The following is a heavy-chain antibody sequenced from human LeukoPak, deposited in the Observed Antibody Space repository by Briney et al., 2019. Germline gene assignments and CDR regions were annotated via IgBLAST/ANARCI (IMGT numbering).Heavy chain of an antibody. D-gene: IGHD3-22*01. CDR3: AKARIWDSSGLWFDY. Sequence: GGSLRLSCAASGFTFSSYAMSWVRQAPGKGLEWVSAISGSGGSTYYADSVKGRFTISRDNSKNTLYLQMNSLRADNTAVYYCAKARIWDSSGLWFDYWGQGTLVTVSS. CDR1: GFTFSSYA. J-gene: IGHJ4*02. V-gene: IGHV3-23*01. CDR2: ISGSGGST.